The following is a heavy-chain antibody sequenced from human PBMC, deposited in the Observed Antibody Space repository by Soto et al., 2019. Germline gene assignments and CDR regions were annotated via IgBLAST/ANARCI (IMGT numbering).Heavy chain of an antibody. D-gene: IGHD6-19*01. Sequence: SETLSLTCTVSGGSISSYYWSWILQPPWKGLEWIGYIYYSGSTNYNPSLKSRVTISVDTSKNQFSLKLSSVTAADTAVYYCARAWQYSSGFFDYWGQGTLVTVSS. V-gene: IGHV4-59*01. CDR1: GGSISSYY. J-gene: IGHJ4*02. CDR2: IYYSGST. CDR3: ARAWQYSSGFFDY.